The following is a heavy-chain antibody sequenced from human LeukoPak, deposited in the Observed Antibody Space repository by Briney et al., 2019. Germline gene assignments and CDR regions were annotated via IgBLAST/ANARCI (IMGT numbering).Heavy chain of an antibody. CDR2: ISYSGST. V-gene: IGHV4-39*01. J-gene: IGHJ4*02. Sequence: SETLSLTCTVSGVSISSSYYWSWIRQPPGKGLEWIGSISYSGSTYYNPSLKSRVTISVDTSKNQFSLKLSSVTAADTAVYYCARLLGDDYWGQGTLVTVSS. D-gene: IGHD3-16*01. CDR1: GVSISSSYY. CDR3: ARLLGDDY.